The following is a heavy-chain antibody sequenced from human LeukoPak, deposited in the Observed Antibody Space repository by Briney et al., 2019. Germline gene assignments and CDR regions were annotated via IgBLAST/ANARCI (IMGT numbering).Heavy chain of an antibody. CDR3: ARGDYYDSSGYYLVY. V-gene: IGHV4-59*01. J-gene: IGHJ4*02. D-gene: IGHD3-22*01. CDR2: IYYSGST. CDR1: GGSISSYY. Sequence: SETLSLTCTVSGGSISSYYWSWIRQPPGKGLEWIGYIYYSGSTNYNPSLKSRVTISVDTSKNQFSLKLSSVTAADTAVYYCARGDYYDSSGYYLVYWGQGTLVTVSS.